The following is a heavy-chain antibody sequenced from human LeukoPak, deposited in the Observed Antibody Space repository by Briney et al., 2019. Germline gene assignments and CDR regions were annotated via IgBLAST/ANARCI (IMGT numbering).Heavy chain of an antibody. V-gene: IGHV3-7*01. CDR1: GFTFGTYW. Sequence: GGSLRLSCAASGFTFGTYWMSWVRQAPGKGPEWVANIKQDGSEKYYVDSVKGRFTISRDNAKNSLYLQMNSLRAEDTAVYYCAREAVDTAMVNYWGQGTLVTVSS. D-gene: IGHD5-18*01. J-gene: IGHJ4*02. CDR2: IKQDGSEK. CDR3: AREAVDTAMVNY.